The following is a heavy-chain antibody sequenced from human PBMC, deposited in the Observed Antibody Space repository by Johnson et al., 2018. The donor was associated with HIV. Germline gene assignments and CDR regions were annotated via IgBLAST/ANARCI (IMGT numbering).Heavy chain of an antibody. CDR3: ARDWGWLSPVHAFDI. J-gene: IGHJ3*02. D-gene: IGHD5-24*01. Sequence: QVQLVESGGGVVQPRGSLRLSCAASGFTFSSYGMHWVRQAPGKGLEWVAIISYDGSNKYYADSVKVRFTISRDNAKNTLYLQMTSLRADDTAVYYCARDWGWLSPVHAFDIWGQGTMVTVSS. V-gene: IGHV3-30*19. CDR2: ISYDGSNK. CDR1: GFTFSSYG.